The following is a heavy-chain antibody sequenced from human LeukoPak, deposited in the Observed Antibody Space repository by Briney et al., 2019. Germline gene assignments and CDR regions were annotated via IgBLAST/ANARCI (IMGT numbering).Heavy chain of an antibody. Sequence: ASVNVSCRASGYTFTSYYMHWVRQAPGEGLEWMGIINPSGGSTSYAQKFQGRVTMTRDMSTSTVYMELSSLRSEDTAVYYCAREGIQLRTSFDIWGQGTMVTVSS. J-gene: IGHJ3*02. CDR1: GYTFTSYY. CDR2: INPSGGST. CDR3: AREGIQLRTSFDI. D-gene: IGHD5-18*01. V-gene: IGHV1-46*01.